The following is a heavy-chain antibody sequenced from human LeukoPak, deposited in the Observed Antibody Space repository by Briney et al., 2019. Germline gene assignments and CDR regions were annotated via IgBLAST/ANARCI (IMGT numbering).Heavy chain of an antibody. J-gene: IGHJ4*02. CDR1: GFTLSSYA. Sequence: GGSLRLSCSASGFTLSSYAMHWVRQAPGKGLEYVSAISSNGGSTYYADSVKGRFTISRDNSKNTLYLQMSSLRAEDTAVYYCVKDAQTVYGSGSYYAGYFDYWGQGTLVTVSS. D-gene: IGHD3-10*01. CDR3: VKDAQTVYGSGSYYAGYFDY. V-gene: IGHV3-64D*06. CDR2: ISSNGGST.